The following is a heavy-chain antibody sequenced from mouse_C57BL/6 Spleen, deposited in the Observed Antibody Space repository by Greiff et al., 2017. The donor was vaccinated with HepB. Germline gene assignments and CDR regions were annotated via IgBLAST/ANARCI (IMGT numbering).Heavy chain of an antibody. CDR2: ISDGGSYT. Sequence: EVQLVESGGGLVKPGGSLKLSCAASGFTFSSYAMSWVRQTPEKRLEWVATISDGGSYTYYPDNVKGRFTIYRDNAKNNLYLQMSHLKSEDTAMYYCARDPALYYFDYWGQGTTLTVSS. CDR3: ARDPALYYFDY. J-gene: IGHJ2*01. CDR1: GFTFSSYA. V-gene: IGHV5-4*01.